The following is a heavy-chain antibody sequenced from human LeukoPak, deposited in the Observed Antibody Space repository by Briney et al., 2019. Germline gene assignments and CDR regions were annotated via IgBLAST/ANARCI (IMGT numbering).Heavy chain of an antibody. CDR3: ARDQGIFDY. V-gene: IGHV3-48*02. J-gene: IGHJ4*02. CDR1: GFTFSSYS. Sequence: GGSLRLSCAASGFTFSSYSMNWVRQAPGKGLEWVSYISSSSKTIYYADSVRGRFTNSRDNAKNSLYLQMNSLRDKDSAVYYCARDQGIFDYWGQGTLVTVSS. CDR2: ISSSSKTI.